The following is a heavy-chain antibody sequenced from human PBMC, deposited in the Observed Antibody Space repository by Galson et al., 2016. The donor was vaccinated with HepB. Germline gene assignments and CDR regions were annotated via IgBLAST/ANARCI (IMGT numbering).Heavy chain of an antibody. J-gene: IGHJ4*02. CDR2: ISSSSSHI. V-gene: IGHV3-21*01. Sequence: SLRLSCAASGFTFSSRSMNWVRQAPGKGLEWVSSISSSSSHIYYVDSVKGRFTISRNKAKNSLYLQMTSLRVEDTAVYYCVRENSGRGLAPFDYWGQGSLVTVSS. CDR3: VRENSGRGLAPFDY. D-gene: IGHD1-26*01. CDR1: GFTFSSRS.